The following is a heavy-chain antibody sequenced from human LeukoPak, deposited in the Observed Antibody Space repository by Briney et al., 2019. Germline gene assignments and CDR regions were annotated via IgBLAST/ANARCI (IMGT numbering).Heavy chain of an antibody. Sequence: GASVKVSCKASGYTFTSYGISWVRQAPGQGLEWMGGIIPIFGTANYAQKFQGRVTMTRNTSISTAYMELSSLRSEDTAVYYCHWQGEQQFDYWGQGTLVTVSS. CDR3: HWQGEQQFDY. CDR2: IIPIFGTA. D-gene: IGHD3-16*01. CDR1: GYTFTSYG. V-gene: IGHV1-8*01. J-gene: IGHJ4*02.